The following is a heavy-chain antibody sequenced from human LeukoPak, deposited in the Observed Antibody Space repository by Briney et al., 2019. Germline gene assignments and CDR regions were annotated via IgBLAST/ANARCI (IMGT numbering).Heavy chain of an antibody. CDR2: IWYDGSNK. Sequence: PGGSLRLSCAASGFTFSSYGMHWVRQAPGKGLEWVAVIWYDGSNKYYADSVKGRFTISRDNAKNSLYLQMNSLRAEDTAVYYCARDHESMVATAPTSEYFQHWGQGTLVTVSS. D-gene: IGHD5-12*01. J-gene: IGHJ1*01. V-gene: IGHV3-33*01. CDR3: ARDHESMVATAPTSEYFQH. CDR1: GFTFSSYG.